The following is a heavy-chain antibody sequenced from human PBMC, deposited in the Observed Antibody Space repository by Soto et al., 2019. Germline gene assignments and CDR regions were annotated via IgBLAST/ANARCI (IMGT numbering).Heavy chain of an antibody. D-gene: IGHD2-15*01. Sequence: EVQLVESGGGLVQPGGSLRLSCAASGFTVSSNYMSWVRQAPGKGLEWVSVIYSGGSTYYADSVKGRFTISRDNSKNTLYHQMNSLRAEDTAVYYCARGQDCSGGSCYIGWFDPWGQGNLVPVSS. CDR1: GFTVSSNY. CDR2: IYSGGST. V-gene: IGHV3-66*01. CDR3: ARGQDCSGGSCYIGWFDP. J-gene: IGHJ5*02.